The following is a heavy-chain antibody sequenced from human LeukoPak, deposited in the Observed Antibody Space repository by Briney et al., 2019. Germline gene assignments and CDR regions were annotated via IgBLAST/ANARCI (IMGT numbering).Heavy chain of an antibody. J-gene: IGHJ4*02. V-gene: IGHV3-23*01. CDR2: ISGSGGTT. CDR1: GFTFSSYG. Sequence: GGSLRLSCAASGFTFSSYGMNWVRQAPGKGLEWVSGISGSGGTTYYADSVRGRFTISRDNSKNSLSLQVSSLRAEDTGVYYCAKTNGYYSDWGQGTLVTVSS. CDR3: AKTNGYYSD. D-gene: IGHD3-22*01.